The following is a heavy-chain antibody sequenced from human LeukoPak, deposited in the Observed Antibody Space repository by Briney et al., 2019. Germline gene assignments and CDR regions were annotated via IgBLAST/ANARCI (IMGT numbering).Heavy chain of an antibody. V-gene: IGHV3-49*04. CDR2: IASETYGGTA. CDR3: TRDQTPYY. J-gene: IGHJ4*02. CDR1: GFTFGDYA. Sequence: GGSLRLSCTASGFTFGDYAVAWVRQAPGKGLEWVGFIASETYGGTAEYAASVKGRFTVSRDDSNSIAYLQMNSLKTEDTAVYYCTRDQTPYYWGQGTLVTVSS.